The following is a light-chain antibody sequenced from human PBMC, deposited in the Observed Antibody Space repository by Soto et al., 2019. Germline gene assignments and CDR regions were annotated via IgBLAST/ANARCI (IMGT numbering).Light chain of an antibody. CDR1: SSNIGNNF. CDR3: GSWDSSMSADV. J-gene: IGLJ1*01. V-gene: IGLV1-51*01. Sequence: QSVLTQPPSVSAAPGQNVTISCSGTSSNIGNNFVSWYQHLPGTAPKILIYDNVKRPSGIPDRFSGFKSGASATLGITGLQTGDEADYYCGSWDSSMSADVFGTGTKVTVL. CDR2: DNV.